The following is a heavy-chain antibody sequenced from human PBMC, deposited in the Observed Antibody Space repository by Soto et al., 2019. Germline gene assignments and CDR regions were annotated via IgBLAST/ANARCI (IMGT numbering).Heavy chain of an antibody. CDR2: ISAYNGNT. J-gene: IGHJ4*02. CDR3: ARDNQWLVPPDY. Sequence: QVQLVQSGAEVKKPGASVKVSCKASGYTFTRYGITLVPQAPGQGLEWMGWISAYNGNTNYAQKLQGRVTMTTDTSTSTAYMELRSLRAHDTAVYYCARDNQWLVPPDYWGQGTLVTVSS. CDR1: GYTFTRYG. V-gene: IGHV1-18*01. D-gene: IGHD6-19*01.